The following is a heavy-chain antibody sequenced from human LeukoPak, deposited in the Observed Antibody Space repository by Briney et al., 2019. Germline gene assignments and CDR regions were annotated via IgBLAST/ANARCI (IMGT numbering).Heavy chain of an antibody. CDR1: GFTFSSYE. D-gene: IGHD3-9*01. CDR2: ISSSGSTR. J-gene: IGHJ4*02. Sequence: GGSLRLSCAASGFTFSSYEMNWVRQAPGKGLEWVSYISSSGSTRYYADSVKGRFTMSRDNAKNSLYLQMNSLRAEDTAIYYCARDQRYLVPGDYWGQGTLVTVSS. CDR3: ARDQRYLVPGDY. V-gene: IGHV3-48*03.